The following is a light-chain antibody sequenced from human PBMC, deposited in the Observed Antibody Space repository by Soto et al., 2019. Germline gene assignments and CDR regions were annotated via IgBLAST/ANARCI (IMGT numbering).Light chain of an antibody. V-gene: IGKV3-15*01. Sequence: EIVMTQSPATLSVSPGERATLSCRASQSVSSNLAWYQQKPGQAPRLPIYGASTRATGIPARFSGSGSGTEFTLTISSLQSEDFAVYYCQQYNNWPPMAFGQGTKVEIK. CDR1: QSVSSN. CDR3: QQYNNWPPMA. J-gene: IGKJ1*01. CDR2: GAS.